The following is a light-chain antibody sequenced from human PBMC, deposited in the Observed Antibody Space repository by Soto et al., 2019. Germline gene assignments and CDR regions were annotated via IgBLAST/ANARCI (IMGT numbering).Light chain of an antibody. CDR1: QSVSSN. Sequence: EIVLTQSPGTLSLSPGERATLSCRASQSVSSNYLAWYQQKPGQAPRLLIYGASSRATGIPARFRGSGSGTDFTLTISSLQSEDFAVYYCQQYNNWPITFGQGTRLEI. CDR2: GAS. CDR3: QQYNNWPIT. J-gene: IGKJ5*01. V-gene: IGKV3D-15*01.